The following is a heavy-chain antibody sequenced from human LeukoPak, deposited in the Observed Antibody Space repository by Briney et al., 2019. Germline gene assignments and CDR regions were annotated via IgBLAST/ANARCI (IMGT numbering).Heavy chain of an antibody. J-gene: IGHJ4*02. CDR2: IIPLFGTP. CDR3: ARLTSESLAFDS. D-gene: IGHD3-10*01. V-gene: IGHV1-69*13. CDR1: GGTFSNFA. Sequence: GASVKVSCKASGGTFSNFAISWLRQAPGQGLEWMGGIIPLFGTPHPAERFQGRVTIAADESTNTAYMELSSLKSEDTAMYYCARLTSESLAFDSWGQGTLVTVSS.